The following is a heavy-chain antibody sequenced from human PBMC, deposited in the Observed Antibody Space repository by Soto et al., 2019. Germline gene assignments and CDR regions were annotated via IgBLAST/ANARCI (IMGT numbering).Heavy chain of an antibody. J-gene: IGHJ4*02. Sequence: QVQLVQSGAEVKKPGASVKVSCKASGYTFTSYGISWVRQAPGQGLEWMGWISAYNGNTNYAQKLQGRVTMTTDTSTSTAYMELRSLRSDDTAVYYCARGAARSSTMIVVVNPLDYWGQGTLVTVSS. V-gene: IGHV1-18*01. CDR3: ARGAARSSTMIVVVNPLDY. D-gene: IGHD3-22*01. CDR2: ISAYNGNT. CDR1: GYTFTSYG.